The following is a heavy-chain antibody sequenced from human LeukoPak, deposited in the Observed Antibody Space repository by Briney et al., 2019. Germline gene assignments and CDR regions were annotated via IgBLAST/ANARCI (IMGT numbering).Heavy chain of an antibody. CDR2: IYYSGST. J-gene: IGHJ4*02. D-gene: IGHD3-10*01. V-gene: IGHV4-59*01. CDR1: GGSISSYY. CDR3: ARGGSVVRGYYFDY. Sequence: PSETLSLTCTVSGGSISSYYWSWIRQPPGKGLECIGYIYYSGSTNYNPSLKSRVTISADTSKNQLSLKLSSVTAADTAVYYCARGGSVVRGYYFDYWGQGTLVTVSS.